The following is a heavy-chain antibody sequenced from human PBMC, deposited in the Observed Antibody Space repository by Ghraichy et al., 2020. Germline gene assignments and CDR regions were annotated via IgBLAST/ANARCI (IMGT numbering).Heavy chain of an antibody. J-gene: IGHJ4*02. Sequence: ESLNISCAVYGGSFSGYYWSWIRQPPGKGLEWIGEINHSGSTNYNPSLKSRVTISVDTSKNQFSLKLSSVTAADTAVYYCASGLYSGYDSQYWGQGTLVTVSS. CDR3: ASGLYSGYDSQY. V-gene: IGHV4-34*01. CDR2: INHSGST. D-gene: IGHD5-12*01. CDR1: GGSFSGYY.